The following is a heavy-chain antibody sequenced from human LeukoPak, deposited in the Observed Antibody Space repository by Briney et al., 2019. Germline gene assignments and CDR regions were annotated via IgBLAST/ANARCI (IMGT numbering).Heavy chain of an antibody. J-gene: IGHJ5*02. CDR1: GFTFSSYA. Sequence: GRSLRLSCAASGFTFSSYAMHWVRQAPGEGLEWVAVISYDGSNKYYADSVKGRFTISRDNSKNTLYLQMNSLRAEDTAVYYCAREVVTMEGTNWFDPWGQGTLVTVSS. D-gene: IGHD3-3*01. CDR3: AREVVTMEGTNWFDP. CDR2: ISYDGSNK. V-gene: IGHV3-30-3*01.